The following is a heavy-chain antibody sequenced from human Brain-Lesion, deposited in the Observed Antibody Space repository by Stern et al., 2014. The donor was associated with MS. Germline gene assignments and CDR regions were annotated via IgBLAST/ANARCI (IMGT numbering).Heavy chain of an antibody. D-gene: IGHD2-2*01. Sequence: VQLVESGPGLVKPSQTLSLSCTVSGGSISSGGYYWSWIRQPAGKGLEGIGRIFNSGSTSYNPSLKGRFPISIDTSKNQFSLGLNPRTAADTAVYYCARGRVVPGFQYYATDVWGQGTTVIVSS. CDR2: IFNSGST. CDR3: ARGRVVPGFQYYATDV. V-gene: IGHV4-61*02. J-gene: IGHJ6*02. CDR1: GGSISSGGYY.